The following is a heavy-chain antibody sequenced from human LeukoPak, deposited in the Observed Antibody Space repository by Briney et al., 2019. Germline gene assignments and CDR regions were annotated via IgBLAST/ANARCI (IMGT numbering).Heavy chain of an antibody. CDR1: GYTFTSYY. CDR2: INPSGGST. D-gene: IGHD3-10*01. J-gene: IGHJ5*02. CDR3: ARYLGYYGSGSYNWFDP. V-gene: IGHV1-46*01. Sequence: ASVKVSCKASGYTFTSYYMHWVRQAPGQGLEWMGIINPSGGSTSYAQKFQGRVTMTRDMSTSTVYMELSSLRSDDTAVYYCARYLGYYGSGSYNWFDPWGQGTLVTVSS.